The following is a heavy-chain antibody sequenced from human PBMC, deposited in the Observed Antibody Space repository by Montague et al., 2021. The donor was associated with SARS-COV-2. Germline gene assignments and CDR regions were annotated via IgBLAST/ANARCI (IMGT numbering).Heavy chain of an antibody. CDR1: NESFSDYY. J-gene: IGHJ6*03. V-gene: IGHV4-34*01. CDR2: IDHSGAA. Sequence: SETLSLTCAVYNESFSDYYWSWIRQPPGKGLEWVGEIDHSGAANYNPSLKSRVTISADTSKNQFSLKLTSVAAADTAVYYCARLGDGVVPSPILGVGPYYSYYYMDVWGKGTTVTVSS. D-gene: IGHD3-10*01. CDR3: ARLGDGVVPSPILGVGPYYSYYYMDV.